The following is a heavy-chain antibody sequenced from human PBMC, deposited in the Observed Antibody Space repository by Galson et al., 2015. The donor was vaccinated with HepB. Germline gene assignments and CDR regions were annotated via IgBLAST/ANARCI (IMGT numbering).Heavy chain of an antibody. D-gene: IGHD3-22*01. CDR1: GGTFSSYA. J-gene: IGHJ6*02. Sequence: SVKVSCKASGGTFSSYAISRVRQAPGQGLEWMGGIIPIFGIAKYAQKFQGRVTITADKSTSTGYMELSSLRSEDTAVYYCAGGYYYDSSGPVPYYYGMDVWGQGTTVTVSS. CDR2: IIPIFGIA. CDR3: AGGYYYDSSGPVPYYYGMDV. V-gene: IGHV1-69*10.